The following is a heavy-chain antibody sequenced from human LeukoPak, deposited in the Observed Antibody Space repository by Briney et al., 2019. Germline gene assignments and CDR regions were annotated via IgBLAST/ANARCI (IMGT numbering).Heavy chain of an antibody. CDR1: GYSFTSYW. CDR3: ALGGDSSGYYYPYYFDY. Sequence: GESLKISCKGSGYSFTSYWIGWVRQMPGKGLEWMGIIYPGDSDTRYSPSFQGQVTISADKSISTAYLQWSSLKASDTAMYYCALGGDSSGYYYPYYFDYWGQGTLVTVSS. D-gene: IGHD3-22*01. J-gene: IGHJ4*02. V-gene: IGHV5-51*01. CDR2: IYPGDSDT.